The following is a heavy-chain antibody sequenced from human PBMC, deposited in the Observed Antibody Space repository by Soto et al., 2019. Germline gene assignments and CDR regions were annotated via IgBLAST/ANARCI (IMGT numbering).Heavy chain of an antibody. D-gene: IGHD3-9*01. Sequence: QVQLVESGGGVVQPGRSLRLSCAASGFTFSSYGMHWVRQAPGKGLEWVAVIWYDGSNKYYADSVKDRFTISRDNSKNTLYLQMNSLRAEDTAVYYCARAYYDILTGYYRDHGMDVWGQGTTVTVSS. CDR1: GFTFSSYG. CDR3: ARAYYDILTGYYRDHGMDV. CDR2: IWYDGSNK. J-gene: IGHJ6*02. V-gene: IGHV3-33*01.